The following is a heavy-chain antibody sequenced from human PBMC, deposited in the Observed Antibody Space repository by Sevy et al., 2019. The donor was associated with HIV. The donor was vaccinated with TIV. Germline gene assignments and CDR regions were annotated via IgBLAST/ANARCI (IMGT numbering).Heavy chain of an antibody. Sequence: SETLSLTCTVSGGSISLYYWSWIRQPAGQGLGWIWHVYGSGSTSSNPSPKSRVTMSVDMSQNQISLKLTSVTAADTAVYYCAREAKLGAPLGYWGQGTLVTVSS. CDR3: AREAKLGAPLGY. CDR1: GGSISLYY. V-gene: IGHV4-4*07. D-gene: IGHD3-16*01. CDR2: VYGSGST. J-gene: IGHJ4*02.